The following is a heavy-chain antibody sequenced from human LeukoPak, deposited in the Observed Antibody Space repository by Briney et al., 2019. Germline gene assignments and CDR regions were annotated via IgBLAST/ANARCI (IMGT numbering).Heavy chain of an antibody. V-gene: IGHV1-18*01. Sequence: ASVKVSCKTSGYTFTSYGISWVRQAPGQGLEWMGWISAYNGNTHYAQNLQDTVTMTTDTSTSTAYMELRSLRSDDTAVYYCARVSRDSSGYYFDYWGQGTLVTVSS. CDR3: ARVSRDSSGYYFDY. D-gene: IGHD3-22*01. CDR1: GYTFTSYG. CDR2: ISAYNGNT. J-gene: IGHJ4*02.